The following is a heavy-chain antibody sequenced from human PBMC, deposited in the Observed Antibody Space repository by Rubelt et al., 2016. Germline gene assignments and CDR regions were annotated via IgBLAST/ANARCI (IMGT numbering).Heavy chain of an antibody. V-gene: IGHV4-39*01. J-gene: IGHJ4*02. CDR2: IHSAGGT. D-gene: IGHD3-10*01. CDR3: ARHREGHAYGQMTNFDS. CDR1: GGSVSDSSHY. Sequence: GPELVKPSETLSLTYNVSGGSVSDSSHYWGWIRQYPGKGLEWIASIHSAGGTYYRPSLKSRVTISLDTSKNQFPLRLSSVTAADTAVFYCARHREGHAYGQMTNFDSWGQGTLVTVSS.